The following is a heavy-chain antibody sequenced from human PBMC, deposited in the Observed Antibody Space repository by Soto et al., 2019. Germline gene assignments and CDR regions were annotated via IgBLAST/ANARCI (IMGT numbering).Heavy chain of an antibody. V-gene: IGHV4-39*01. D-gene: IGHD1-26*01. CDR1: GGSISSSSFY. CDR3: ARRRIVPTTNFDY. CDR2: IFHTGAT. Sequence: SETLSLTCTVSGGSISSSSFYWGWIRQPPGKGLEWIGHIFHTGATFYNPTLKSRLRMSVDTSKNQFSLNLSSVTATDTAVYYCARRRIVPTTNFDYWGQGTLVTVSS. J-gene: IGHJ4*02.